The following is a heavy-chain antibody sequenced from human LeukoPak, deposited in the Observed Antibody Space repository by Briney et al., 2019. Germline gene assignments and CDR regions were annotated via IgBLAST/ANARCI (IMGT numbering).Heavy chain of an antibody. CDR2: IIPIFGTA. Sequence: SVKVSCKASGGTFSSYAISWVRQAPGQGLEWMGGIIPIFGTANYAQKFQGRVTITADKSTSTAYMELSSLRSEDTAVYYCARGGYYDYVWGSYRYYYFVYWGQGTLVTVSS. J-gene: IGHJ4*02. V-gene: IGHV1-69*06. D-gene: IGHD3-16*02. CDR1: GGTFSSYA. CDR3: ARGGYYDYVWGSYRYYYFVY.